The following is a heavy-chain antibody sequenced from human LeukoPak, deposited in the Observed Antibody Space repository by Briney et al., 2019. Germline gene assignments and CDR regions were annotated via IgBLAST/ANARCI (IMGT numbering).Heavy chain of an antibody. CDR2: ISSSSSYI. Sequence: GSLRLSCAASGFTFSSYSMNWVRQAPGKGLEWVSSISSSSSYIYYADSVKGRFTISRDNSKNTLYLQMNSLRAEDTAVYYCARRAGAYSHPYDYWGQGTLVTVSS. CDR1: GFTFSSYS. CDR3: ARRAGAYSHPYDY. V-gene: IGHV3-21*04. D-gene: IGHD4/OR15-4a*01. J-gene: IGHJ4*02.